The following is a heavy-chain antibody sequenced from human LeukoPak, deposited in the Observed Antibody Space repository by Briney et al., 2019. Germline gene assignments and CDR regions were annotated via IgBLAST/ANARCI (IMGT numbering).Heavy chain of an antibody. D-gene: IGHD5/OR15-5a*01. Sequence: PSEALSLTCAVSGYSISSGYYWSWIRQPPGKGLEWIGSIYHSGSTYYNPSLKSRVTISVDTSKNQFSLKLSSVTAADTAVYYCARHVGLDNWFDPWGQGTLVTVSS. CDR3: ARHVGLDNWFDP. CDR2: IYHSGST. J-gene: IGHJ5*02. V-gene: IGHV4-38-2*01. CDR1: GYSISSGYY.